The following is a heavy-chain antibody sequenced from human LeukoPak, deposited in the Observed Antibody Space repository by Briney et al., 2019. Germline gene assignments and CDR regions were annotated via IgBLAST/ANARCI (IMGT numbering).Heavy chain of an antibody. J-gene: IGHJ4*02. Sequence: SSETLSLTCTVSGGSIRSYYWSWIRQPPGKGLEWIGYIYYSESANYNPSLKSRVTISVDTSKNQFSLKLSSVTAADTAVYYCARGRDVEDGPKLFDYWGQGTLVTVSS. CDR3: ARGRDVEDGPKLFDY. CDR2: IYYSESA. V-gene: IGHV4-59*12. D-gene: IGHD1-7*01. CDR1: GGSIRSYY.